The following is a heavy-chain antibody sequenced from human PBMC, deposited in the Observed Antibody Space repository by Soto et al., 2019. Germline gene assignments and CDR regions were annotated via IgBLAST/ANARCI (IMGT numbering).Heavy chain of an antibody. Sequence: PSETLSLTCTVSGGSISSGSYYWGWIRQHPGKGLQWIGSIYYSGSTYYNPSLKSRVTISVDTSKNQFSLKLSSVTAADTAVYYCASGVYFDYWGQGTLVTVSS. D-gene: IGHD2-8*01. V-gene: IGHV4-39*01. CDR2: IYYSGST. CDR3: ASGVYFDY. CDR1: GGSISSGSYY. J-gene: IGHJ4*02.